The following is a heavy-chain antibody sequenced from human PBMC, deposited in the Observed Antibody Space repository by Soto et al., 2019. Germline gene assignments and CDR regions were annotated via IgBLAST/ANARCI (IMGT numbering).Heavy chain of an antibody. CDR3: ARRGYGSRWPNVYMDV. V-gene: IGHV3-64*01. D-gene: IGHD6-13*01. CDR1: GFTFSNYE. Sequence: DAQLVESGGGLVQPGGSLRLSCAASGFTFSNYEMHWVRQAPGKGLEYVSGISNNGAHTDYAKSVKGRFTISRDNSENTLYLQMGSLRAEDMALYYCARRGYGSRWPNVYMDVWGKGTTVTVSS. CDR2: ISNNGAHT. J-gene: IGHJ6*03.